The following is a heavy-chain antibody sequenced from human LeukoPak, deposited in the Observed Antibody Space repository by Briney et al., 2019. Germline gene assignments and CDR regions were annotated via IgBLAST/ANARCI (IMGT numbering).Heavy chain of an antibody. CDR1: GYTFTSYD. CDR2: MNPNSGNT. CDR3: ARVNDSSGYYYVY. D-gene: IGHD3-22*01. J-gene: IGHJ4*02. V-gene: IGHV1-8*01. Sequence: ASVKVSCKASGYTFTSYDINWVRQATGQGLEWMGWMNPNSGNTGYAQKFQGRVTMTRNTSISTAYMELSSLRSEDTAVYYCARVNDSSGYYYVYWGQGTQVTVSS.